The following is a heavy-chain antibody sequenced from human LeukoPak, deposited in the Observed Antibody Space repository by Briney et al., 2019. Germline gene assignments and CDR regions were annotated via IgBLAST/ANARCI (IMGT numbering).Heavy chain of an antibody. J-gene: IGHJ3*02. D-gene: IGHD2-15*01. CDR3: ARLGAGYCSGGSCDGAFDI. CDR1: GFTFSSYS. CDR2: ISSSSSYI. Sequence: GGSLRLSCAASGFTFSSYSMNWVRQAPGKGLEWVSSISSSSSYIYYADAVKGRFTISRDNAKNSLYLQMNSLRAEDTAVYYCARLGAGYCSGGSCDGAFDIWGQGTMVTVSS. V-gene: IGHV3-21*01.